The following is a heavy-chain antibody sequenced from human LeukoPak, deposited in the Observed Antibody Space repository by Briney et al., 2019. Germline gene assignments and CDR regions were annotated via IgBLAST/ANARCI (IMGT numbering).Heavy chain of an antibody. D-gene: IGHD1-26*01. CDR1: GFTVSMKY. CDR3: ARADEWELHQGDI. CDR2: IYSGGST. Sequence: PGGSLRLSCAVSGFTVSMKYMSWVRQAPGKGLEWVSIIYSGGSTYYADSVKGRFTISRDNSKNTLYLQMNSLRAEDTAVYYCARADEWELHQGDIWGQGTMVTVSS. V-gene: IGHV3-53*01. J-gene: IGHJ3*02.